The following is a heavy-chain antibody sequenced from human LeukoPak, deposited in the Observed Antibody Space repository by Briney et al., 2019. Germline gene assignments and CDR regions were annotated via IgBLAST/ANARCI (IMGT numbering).Heavy chain of an antibody. CDR1: GFTFSGSA. J-gene: IGHJ5*02. D-gene: IGHD1-26*01. CDR3: TLSGKWELLRA. Sequence: GGSLRLSCAASGFTFSGSAMHWVRQASGKGLEWVGRIRSKANSYATAYAASVIGRFTISRDDSKNTAYLQMNSLKTEDTAVYYCTLSGKWELLRAWGQGTLVTVSS. V-gene: IGHV3-73*01. CDR2: IRSKANSYAT.